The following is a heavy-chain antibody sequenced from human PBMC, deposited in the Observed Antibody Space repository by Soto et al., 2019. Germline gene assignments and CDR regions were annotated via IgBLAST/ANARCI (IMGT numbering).Heavy chain of an antibody. Sequence: SETLSLTCTVSGGSISSYYWSWIRQPAGKGLEWIGRIYTSGSTNYNPSLKSRVTMSVDTSKNQFSLKLSSVTAADTAVYYCARDANSSGWYTACDIWGQGTMVTAS. V-gene: IGHV4-4*07. CDR3: ARDANSSGWYTACDI. CDR2: IYTSGST. D-gene: IGHD6-19*01. J-gene: IGHJ3*02. CDR1: GGSISSYY.